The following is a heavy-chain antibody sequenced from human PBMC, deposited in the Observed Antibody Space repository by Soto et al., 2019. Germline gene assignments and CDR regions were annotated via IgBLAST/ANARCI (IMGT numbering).Heavy chain of an antibody. V-gene: IGHV3-23*01. CDR2: ISGSDGKT. CDR3: ARWSYLDY. Sequence: GGSLRPSCAASGFSFGSYALSWVRQAPGKGLEWVSTISGSDGKTFYADSVKGRFSISRDTSQNTLYLQMNSLRADDTAIYYCARWSYLDYWGQGTRVTVSS. D-gene: IGHD3-3*01. CDR1: GFSFGSYA. J-gene: IGHJ4*02.